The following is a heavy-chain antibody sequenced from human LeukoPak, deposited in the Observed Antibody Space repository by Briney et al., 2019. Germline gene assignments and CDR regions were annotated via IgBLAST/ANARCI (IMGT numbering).Heavy chain of an antibody. D-gene: IGHD6-13*01. CDR3: ARAPELGAAAGTLDY. CDR2: INAGNGNT. CDR1: GYTFTSYA. Sequence: ASVKVSCKASGYTFTSYAMHWVRQAPGQRLEWMGWINAGNGNTEYSQKFQGRVTITRDTSASTAYMELSSLRSEDTAVYYCARAPELGAAAGTLDYWGQGTLVTVSS. V-gene: IGHV1-3*01. J-gene: IGHJ4*02.